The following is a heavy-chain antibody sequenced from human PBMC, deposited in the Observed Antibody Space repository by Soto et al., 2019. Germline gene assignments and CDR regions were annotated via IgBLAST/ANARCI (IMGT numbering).Heavy chain of an antibody. CDR3: ARDSGDSKGSYYYYGMDV. Sequence: EVQLVESGGGLVKPGGSLRLSCAASGFIFSSYSMNWVRQAPGKGLEWVSCISSSSTYIYYADSVKGRFTISRDNAKTSLYLQMNSLRAEDTAVYYCARDSGDSKGSYYYYGMDVWGQGTTVTVSS. CDR2: ISSSSTYI. D-gene: IGHD2-21*02. J-gene: IGHJ6*02. CDR1: GFIFSSYS. V-gene: IGHV3-21*01.